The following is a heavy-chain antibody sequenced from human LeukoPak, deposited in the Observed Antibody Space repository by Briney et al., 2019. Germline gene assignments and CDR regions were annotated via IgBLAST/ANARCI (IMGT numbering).Heavy chain of an antibody. Sequence: SETLSLTCAVSGASVSDKYWCWLRQPPGKGLEWIGYVHSTGRTSYNPSLKSRVTMTVDTSNNQVSLKLTSVTSADAAVYYCARIASGSTTWGQGTLVTVSS. CDR1: GASVSDKY. J-gene: IGHJ4*02. V-gene: IGHV4-59*02. CDR3: ARIASGSTT. D-gene: IGHD1-1*01. CDR2: VHSTGRT.